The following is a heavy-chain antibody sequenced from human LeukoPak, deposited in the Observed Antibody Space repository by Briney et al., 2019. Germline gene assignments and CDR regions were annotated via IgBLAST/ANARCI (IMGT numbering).Heavy chain of an antibody. D-gene: IGHD2-15*01. J-gene: IGHJ4*02. V-gene: IGHV3-30*04. CDR1: GFTFSSYA. CDR3: ASLVTDMDPTRGAFDY. CDR2: ISYDGSNK. Sequence: GGSLRLSCAASGFTFSSYAMHWVHQAPGKGLEWVAVISYDGSNKYYADSVKGRFTISRDNSKNTLYLQMNSLRAEGTAVYYCASLVTDMDPTRGAFDYWGQGTLVTVSS.